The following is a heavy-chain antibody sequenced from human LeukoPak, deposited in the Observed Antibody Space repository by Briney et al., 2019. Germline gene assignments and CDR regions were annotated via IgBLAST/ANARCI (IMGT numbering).Heavy chain of an antibody. V-gene: IGHV3-23*01. Sequence: PGGSLRLSCVASGFAFRNNAMSWVRQAPGKGLEWVSLISDSGGSTYYAGSVKGRFTISRGNSKKTLYLQMTTLRAEDTAVYYCASSYGTSAYYPFDYWGQGTLVTVFS. J-gene: IGHJ4*02. CDR1: GFAFRNNA. CDR2: ISDSGGST. D-gene: IGHD3-22*01. CDR3: ASSYGTSAYYPFDY.